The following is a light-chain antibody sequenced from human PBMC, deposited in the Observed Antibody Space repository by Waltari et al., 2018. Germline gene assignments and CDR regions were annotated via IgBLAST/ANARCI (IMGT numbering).Light chain of an antibody. J-gene: IGKJ1*01. CDR3: QEDGSSPSWT. V-gene: IGKV3-20*01. Sequence: EIVLTQSPGTLSLSPGERATLSCRASQSVSSSNLAWFQQKPGQAPRLLIYAAASRATGIPDRFSGSWSGTDFTLTISRLEPEDFAVYYCQEDGSSPSWTFGQGTKVEIK. CDR2: AAA. CDR1: QSVSSSN.